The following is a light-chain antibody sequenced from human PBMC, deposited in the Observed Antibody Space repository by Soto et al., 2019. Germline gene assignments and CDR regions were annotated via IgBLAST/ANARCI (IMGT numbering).Light chain of an antibody. CDR1: HSVTTH. Sequence: EIVLTQSPDTLSLSPGERATLSCWASHSVTTHLAWFQQRPGQPPRLLIYDAYNRATGIPPRFSGSGSGTDFTLTISSLEPEDSAVYYCQQRHMWPITFGQGTRREIK. V-gene: IGKV3-11*01. J-gene: IGKJ5*01. CDR3: QQRHMWPIT. CDR2: DAY.